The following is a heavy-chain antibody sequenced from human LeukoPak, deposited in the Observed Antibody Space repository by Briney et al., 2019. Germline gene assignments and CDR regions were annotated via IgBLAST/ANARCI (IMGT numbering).Heavy chain of an antibody. CDR1: GITFSSYS. D-gene: IGHD3-10*01. CDR2: INHSGST. Sequence: AGGSLRLSCAASGITFSSYSMSWIRQPPGKGLEWIGEINHSGSTNYNPSLKSRVTISVDTSKNQFSLKLSSVTAADTAVYYCARRKTYYYGSGSYRWFDPWGQGTLVTVSS. J-gene: IGHJ5*02. CDR3: ARRKTYYYGSGSYRWFDP. V-gene: IGHV4-34*01.